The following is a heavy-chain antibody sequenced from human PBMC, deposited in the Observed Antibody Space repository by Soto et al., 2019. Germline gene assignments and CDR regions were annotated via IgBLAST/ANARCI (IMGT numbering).Heavy chain of an antibody. V-gene: IGHV1-2*04. CDR3: ARNTDSSGSTYYFDY. D-gene: IGHD3-22*01. CDR2: INPNSGGT. J-gene: IGHJ4*02. CDR1: GYTFTGYY. Sequence: GASVKVSCKASGYTFTGYYMHWVRQAPGQGLEWMGWINPNSGGTNYAQKFQGWVTMTRDTSISTAYMELSRLRSDDTAVYYCARNTDSSGSTYYFDYWGQGTLVTVSS.